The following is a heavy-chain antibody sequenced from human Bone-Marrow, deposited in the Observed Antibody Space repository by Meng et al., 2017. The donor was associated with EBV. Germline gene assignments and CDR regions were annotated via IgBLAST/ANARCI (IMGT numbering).Heavy chain of an antibody. Sequence: QVQVVRSGAEVKKPGASVKVSCKASGYTFTSYGISWVRQAPGQGLEWMGIINPSGGSTSYAQKFQGRVTMTRDTSTSTVYMELSSLRSEDTAVYYCARGDQSIMITFGGVIPHYFDYWGQGTLVTVSS. J-gene: IGHJ4*02. V-gene: IGHV1-46*01. D-gene: IGHD3-16*01. CDR1: GYTFTSYG. CDR3: ARGDQSIMITFGGVIPHYFDY. CDR2: INPSGGST.